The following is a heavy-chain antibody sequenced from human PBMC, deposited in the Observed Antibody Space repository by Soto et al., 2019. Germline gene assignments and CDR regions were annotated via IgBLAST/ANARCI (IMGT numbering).Heavy chain of an antibody. V-gene: IGHV1-69*01. Sequence: QVQLVQSGAEVKKPGSSVKVSCKASGGTFSSYAISWVRQAPGQGLEWMGGIIPIFGTANYAQKFQGRVTITADESTSTAYMELSSLRSEDTAVYYCARDVLLVAAGTLVVAWFDPWGQGTLVTVSS. D-gene: IGHD6-13*01. CDR2: IIPIFGTA. CDR1: GGTFSSYA. CDR3: ARDVLLVAAGTLVVAWFDP. J-gene: IGHJ5*02.